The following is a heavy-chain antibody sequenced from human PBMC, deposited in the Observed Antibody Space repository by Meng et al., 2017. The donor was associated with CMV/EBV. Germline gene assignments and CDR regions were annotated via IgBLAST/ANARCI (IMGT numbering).Heavy chain of an antibody. CDR3: ARDRNIWTLFRYYYYGMDV. D-gene: IGHD1-1*01. Sequence: GESLKISCAASGSTFSSYWMSWVRQAPGKGLEWVANIKQDGSEKYYVDSVKGRFTISRDNAKNSLYLQMNSLRAEDTAVYYCARDRNIWTLFRYYYYGMDVWGQGTTVTVSS. CDR2: IKQDGSEK. J-gene: IGHJ6*02. CDR1: GSTFSSYW. V-gene: IGHV3-7*01.